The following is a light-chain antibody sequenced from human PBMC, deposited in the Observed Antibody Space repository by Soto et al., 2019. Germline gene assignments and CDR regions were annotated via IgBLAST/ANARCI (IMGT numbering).Light chain of an antibody. Sequence: EIVMTQSPATLSVSPGERATLXXRASQSVSSNLAWYQQKPGQAPRXLIYGASTRATGIPARFSGSGSGTEFTLTISSLQSEDFAVYYCQQYNNWPRTFGQGTKVEIK. V-gene: IGKV3-15*01. CDR1: QSVSSN. CDR3: QQYNNWPRT. CDR2: GAS. J-gene: IGKJ1*01.